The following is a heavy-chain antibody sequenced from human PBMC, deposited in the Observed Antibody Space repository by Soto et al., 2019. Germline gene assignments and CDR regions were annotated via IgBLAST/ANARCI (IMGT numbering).Heavy chain of an antibody. J-gene: IGHJ4*02. CDR3: ARGTPWEGSGSLIDY. Sequence: SETLSLTCAVSSGSISSSNWWSWVRQPPGKGLEWIGEIYHSGSTNYNPSLKSRVTISVDKSKNQFSLKLSSVTAADTAVYYCARGTPWEGSGSLIDYWGQGTLVTVSS. D-gene: IGHD3-10*01. CDR1: SGSISSSNW. V-gene: IGHV4-4*02. CDR2: IYHSGST.